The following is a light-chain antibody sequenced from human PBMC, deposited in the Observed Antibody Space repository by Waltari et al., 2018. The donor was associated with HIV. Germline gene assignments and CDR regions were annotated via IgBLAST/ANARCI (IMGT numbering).Light chain of an antibody. CDR3: QSYDSSLSGSV. Sequence: QSVLTQPPSVSGAPGQRVTISCTGSSSNIGAGYGVHWYQQLPGTAPKLLIYGNSKRPSGVPDRFSGSKSGTSASLAITGLQAEYEADYYCQSYDSSLSGSVFGGGTKLTVL. V-gene: IGLV1-40*01. CDR1: SSNIGAGYG. CDR2: GNS. J-gene: IGLJ3*02.